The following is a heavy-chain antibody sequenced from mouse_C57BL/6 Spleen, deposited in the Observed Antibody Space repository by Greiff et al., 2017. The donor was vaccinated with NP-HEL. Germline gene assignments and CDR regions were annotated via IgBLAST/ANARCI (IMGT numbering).Heavy chain of an antibody. V-gene: IGHV1-82*01. CDR3: ARMEGLDWYFDV. CDR1: GYAFSSSW. D-gene: IGHD3-3*01. J-gene: IGHJ1*03. Sequence: VQLQQSGPELVKPGASVKISCKASGYAFSSSWMNWVKQRPGKGLEWIGRIYPGDGDTNYNGKFKGKATLTADKSSSTAYMQLSSLTSEDSAVYFCARMEGLDWYFDVWVTGTTVTVSS. CDR2: IYPGDGDT.